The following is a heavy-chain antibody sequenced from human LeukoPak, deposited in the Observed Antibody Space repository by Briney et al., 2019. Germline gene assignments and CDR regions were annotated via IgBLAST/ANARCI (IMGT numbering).Heavy chain of an antibody. Sequence: GGSLRLSCAASGFTFSSYAMSWVRQAPGKGLEWVAVISYDGSNKYYADSVKGRFTISRDNSKNTLYLQMNSLRAEDTAVYYCAKDRSFVGAYDAFDIWGQGTMVTVSS. CDR1: GFTFSSYA. D-gene: IGHD1-26*01. CDR3: AKDRSFVGAYDAFDI. J-gene: IGHJ3*02. V-gene: IGHV3-30*18. CDR2: ISYDGSNK.